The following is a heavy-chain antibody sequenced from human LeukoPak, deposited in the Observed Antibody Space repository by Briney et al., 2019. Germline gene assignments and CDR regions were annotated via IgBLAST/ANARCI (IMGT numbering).Heavy chain of an antibody. V-gene: IGHV3-9*01. Sequence: GGSLRLSCAASGFTFDDYAMHWVRQAPGKGLEWVSGISWNSGSIGYADSVKGRFTISRDNAKNSLYLQMNSLRAEDTALYYCAKDTSRGYSYGFSMGFDYWGQGTLVTVSS. CDR2: ISWNSGSI. J-gene: IGHJ4*02. D-gene: IGHD5-18*01. CDR3: AKDTSRGYSYGFSMGFDY. CDR1: GFTFDDYA.